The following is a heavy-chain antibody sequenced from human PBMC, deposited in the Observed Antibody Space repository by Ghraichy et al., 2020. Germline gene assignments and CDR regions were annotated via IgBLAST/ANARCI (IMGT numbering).Heavy chain of an antibody. CDR3: ARGYCSGGSCPLYYFDY. CDR2: ISSSSSTI. D-gene: IGHD2-15*01. V-gene: IGHV3-48*02. Sequence: GGSLRLSCAASGFTFSSYSMNWVRQAPGKGLEWVSYISSSSSTIYYPDSVKGRFTISRDNAKNSLYLQMNSLRDEDTAVYYCARGYCSGGSCPLYYFDYWGQGTLVTVSS. CDR1: GFTFSSYS. J-gene: IGHJ4*02.